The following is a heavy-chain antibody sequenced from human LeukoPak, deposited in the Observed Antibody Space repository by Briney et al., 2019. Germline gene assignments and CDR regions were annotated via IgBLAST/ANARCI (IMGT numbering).Heavy chain of an antibody. CDR2: INPSGGST. V-gene: IGHV1-46*01. D-gene: IGHD3-9*01. J-gene: IGHJ3*02. Sequence: ASVKVSCKACGYTFTSYYMHWVRQAPGQGLEWMGIINPSGGSTSYAQKFQGRVTMTRDMSTSTVYMELSSLRSEDTAVYYCARDMKYYDILTGYSADAFDIWGQGTMVTVSS. CDR1: GYTFTSYY. CDR3: ARDMKYYDILTGYSADAFDI.